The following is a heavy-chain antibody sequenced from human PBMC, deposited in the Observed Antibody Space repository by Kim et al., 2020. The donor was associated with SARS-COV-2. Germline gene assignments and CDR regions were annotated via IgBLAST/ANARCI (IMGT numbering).Heavy chain of an antibody. CDR2: IKTDGTIT. CDR3: VRERGGRNDF. V-gene: IGHV3-74*01. CDR1: GFTFRDSW. Sequence: GGSLRLSCVASGFTFRDSWMHWVRQAPGKGLGWVAHIKTDGTITAYADSAKGRFTISRDNAKNTLSLQMNFLRVEDTAIYYCVRERGGRNDFWGHGTLVT. J-gene: IGHJ4*01. D-gene: IGHD3-10*01.